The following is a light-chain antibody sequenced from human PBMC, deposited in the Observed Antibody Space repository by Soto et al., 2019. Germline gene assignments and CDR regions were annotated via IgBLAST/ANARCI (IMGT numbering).Light chain of an antibody. Sequence: EIVLTQSPGTLSLSPGERATLSCRASQSVNNNYLAWYQQKPGQAPRLLIYGASSRATGIPDRFSGSGSGTDFTLTISRLEPDEFAVYYWQQYGSLVTFGGGTKVEIK. V-gene: IGKV3-20*01. CDR3: QQYGSLVT. CDR2: GAS. CDR1: QSVNNNY. J-gene: IGKJ4*01.